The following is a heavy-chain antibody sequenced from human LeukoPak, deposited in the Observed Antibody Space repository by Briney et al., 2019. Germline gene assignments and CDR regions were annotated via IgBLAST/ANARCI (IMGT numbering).Heavy chain of an antibody. Sequence: GGSLRLSCAASGFTFSSYAMHWVRQAPGKGLEWVAVISHDGSNKYYADSVKGRFTISRDNSKNTLYLQMNSLRAEDTAVYYCARDSSGFNDYWGQGTLVTVSS. CDR3: ARDSSGFNDY. CDR2: ISHDGSNK. D-gene: IGHD6-19*01. CDR1: GFTFSSYA. J-gene: IGHJ4*02. V-gene: IGHV3-30-3*01.